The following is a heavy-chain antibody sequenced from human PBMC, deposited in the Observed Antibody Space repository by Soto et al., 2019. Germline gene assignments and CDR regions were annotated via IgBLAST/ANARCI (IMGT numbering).Heavy chain of an antibody. CDR2: ISGSGGST. CDR3: AKHQFSFITGTTEPHYYDSSGSGY. J-gene: IGHJ4*02. V-gene: IGHV3-23*01. Sequence: PGGSLRLSCAASGFTFSSYTMSWVRQAPGKGLEWVSAISGSGGSTYYADSVKGRFTISRDNSKNTLYLQMNSLRAEDTAVYYCAKHQFSFITGTTEPHYYDSSGSGYWGQGTLVTVSS. CDR1: GFTFSSYT. D-gene: IGHD3-22*01.